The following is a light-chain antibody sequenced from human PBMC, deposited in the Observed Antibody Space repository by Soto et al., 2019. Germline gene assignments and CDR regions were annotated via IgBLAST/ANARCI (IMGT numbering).Light chain of an antibody. CDR2: DAS. CDR3: QQYNNWPPVYT. V-gene: IGKV3D-15*01. CDR1: QRISNK. Sequence: EIVLTQSPVTLSVSPGERATLSCRASQRISNKLAWYQQKPAQAPRLLIYDASTRATGIPARFSGSGSGTEFTLTINSLQSEDFAVYYCQQYNNWPPVYTFGQGTKLEIK. J-gene: IGKJ2*01.